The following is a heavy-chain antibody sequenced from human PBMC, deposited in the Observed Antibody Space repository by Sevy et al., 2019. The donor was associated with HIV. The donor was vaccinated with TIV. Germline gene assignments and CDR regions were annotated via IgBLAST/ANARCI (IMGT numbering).Heavy chain of an antibody. Sequence: SETLSLTCTVTGDSMNTYYWAWIRQPPGKSLEWVGYILYSGSTEYSPSLKSRVTMALDKSKNEVSLRLSSVTAADTAVYDCARQVPGDNWFDPWGQGRLVTVSS. CDR2: ILYSGST. V-gene: IGHV4-59*01. CDR3: ARQVPGDNWFDP. J-gene: IGHJ5*02. CDR1: GDSMNTYY.